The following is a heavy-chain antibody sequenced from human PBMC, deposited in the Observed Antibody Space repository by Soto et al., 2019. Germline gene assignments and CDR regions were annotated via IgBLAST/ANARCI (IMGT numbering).Heavy chain of an antibody. D-gene: IGHD3-10*01. V-gene: IGHV5-51*01. Sequence: PGESLKISCKGSGYSFTSYWIGWVRQMPGKGLEWMGIIYPGDSGTRYSPSFQGQVTISADKSISTAYLQWSSLKASDTAMYYCARGIMVRGVPLYSYGMDVWGQGTTVTVSS. J-gene: IGHJ6*02. CDR1: GYSFTSYW. CDR2: IYPGDSGT. CDR3: ARGIMVRGVPLYSYGMDV.